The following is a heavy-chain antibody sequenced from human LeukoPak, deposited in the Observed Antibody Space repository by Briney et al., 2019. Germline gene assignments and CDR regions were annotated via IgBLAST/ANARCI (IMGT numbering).Heavy chain of an antibody. D-gene: IGHD3-10*01. CDR1: GFTFSSYG. Sequence: GGSLRLSCAASGFTFSSYGMHWVRQAPGRGLEWVAVISYDGSNKYYPDSVKGRFTISRDNSKNTLYLQMNSLRAEDTAVYYCAKGYYGSGSYVLMDVWGKGTTVTVSS. CDR3: AKGYYGSGSYVLMDV. CDR2: ISYDGSNK. V-gene: IGHV3-30*18. J-gene: IGHJ6*04.